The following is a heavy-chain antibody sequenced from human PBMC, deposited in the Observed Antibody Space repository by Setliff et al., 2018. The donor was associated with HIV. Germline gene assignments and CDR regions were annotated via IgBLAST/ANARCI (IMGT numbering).Heavy chain of an antibody. CDR3: ARDHCSSSGCYEYSYYGMDV. J-gene: IGHJ6*02. D-gene: IGHD2-2*01. Sequence: GASVKVSCKASGYTFTGYYMHWVRQAPGQGLEWMGWINPNCGGTTNAQKFQGRVTMTRDPSISTAYMGVSRLRSDDTAVYYCARDHCSSSGCYEYSYYGMDVWGQGTTVTVSS. CDR2: INPNCGGT. V-gene: IGHV1-2*02. CDR1: GYTFTGYY.